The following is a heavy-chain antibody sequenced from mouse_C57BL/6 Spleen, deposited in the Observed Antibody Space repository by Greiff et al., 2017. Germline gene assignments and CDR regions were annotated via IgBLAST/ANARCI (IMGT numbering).Heavy chain of an antibody. V-gene: IGHV5-6*01. Sequence: EVQGVESGGDLVKPGGSLKLSCAASGFTFSSYGMSWVRQTPDKRLEWVATISSGGSYTYYPDSVKGRFTISRDNAKNTLYLQMSSLKSEDTAMYYCARRGDSSGSYYFDYWGQGTTLTVSS. D-gene: IGHD3-2*02. CDR2: ISSGGSYT. J-gene: IGHJ2*01. CDR3: ARRGDSSGSYYFDY. CDR1: GFTFSSYG.